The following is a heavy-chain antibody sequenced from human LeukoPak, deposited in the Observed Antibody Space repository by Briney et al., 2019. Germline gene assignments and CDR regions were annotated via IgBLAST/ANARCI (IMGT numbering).Heavy chain of an antibody. CDR1: GFTFSNYW. Sequence: GGSLRLSCAASGFTFSNYWMSWVRQASGKGPEWVANMKQDGSETYYVDSVKGRFTISRDNAQNSLYLQMNSLTAEDTAVYYCARDKIVGATHFDFWGQGTLVTVSS. CDR3: ARDKIVGATHFDF. CDR2: MKQDGSET. J-gene: IGHJ4*02. V-gene: IGHV3-7*01. D-gene: IGHD1-26*01.